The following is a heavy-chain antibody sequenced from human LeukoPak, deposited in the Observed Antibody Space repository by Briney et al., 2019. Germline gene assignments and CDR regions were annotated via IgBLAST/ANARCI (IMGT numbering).Heavy chain of an antibody. Sequence: SETLSLTCTVSGGSISSSNYFWSWIRQPPGQELEWIASINYGGTTYYNPSLKSRVTISVDTSKNQFSLKLSSVTAADTAVYYCARVPKHCTNGVCRFYFDYWGQGTLVTVSS. J-gene: IGHJ4*02. CDR1: GGSISSSNYF. V-gene: IGHV4-39*07. D-gene: IGHD2-8*01. CDR2: INYGGTT. CDR3: ARVPKHCTNGVCRFYFDY.